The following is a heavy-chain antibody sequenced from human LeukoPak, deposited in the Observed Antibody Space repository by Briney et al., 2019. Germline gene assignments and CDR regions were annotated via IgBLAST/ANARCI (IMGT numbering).Heavy chain of an antibody. CDR3: AREATYYDILTAYYKGAFDI. D-gene: IGHD3-9*01. V-gene: IGHV3-53*01. J-gene: IGHJ3*02. CDR2: IYSGGST. CDR1: GFTVSSNY. Sequence: RPGGSLRLSCAASGFTVSSNYMSWVRQAPGKGLEWVSVIYSGGSTYYADSVKGRFTISRDNSKNTLYLQMNSLRAEDTAVYYCAREATYYDILTAYYKGAFDIWGQGTMVTVSS.